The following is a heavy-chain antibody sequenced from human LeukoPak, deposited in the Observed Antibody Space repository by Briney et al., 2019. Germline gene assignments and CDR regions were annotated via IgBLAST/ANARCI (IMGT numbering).Heavy chain of an antibody. CDR2: IIPIFGTA. D-gene: IGHD2-21*02. CDR3: ARNPGGDCYYCYYY. V-gene: IGHV1-69*13. J-gene: IGHJ4*02. Sequence: ASVKVSCKASGYTFTTYAISWVRQAPGQGLEWMGGIIPIFGTANYAQKFQGRVTITADESTSTAYMELRSLRSEDTAVYYCARNPGGDCYYCYYYWGQGTLVTVSS. CDR1: GYTFTTYA.